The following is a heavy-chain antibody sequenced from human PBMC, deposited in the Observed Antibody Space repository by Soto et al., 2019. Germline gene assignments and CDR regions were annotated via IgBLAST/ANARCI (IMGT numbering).Heavy chain of an antibody. CDR3: VRVSPGWNFDY. CDR2: IRPWNGDA. Sequence: QVRLVQSGAEVQKPGASVKVSCKAPRDFFKEQDYLHWLREAPGQGLEWTGWIRPWNGDATYAQKFQGRLTLSRDMSIDTMYFDLTSLTSDDTAVYYCVRVSPGWNFDYWGQGTLLTVSS. CDR1: RDFFKEQDY. D-gene: IGHD6-19*01. J-gene: IGHJ4*02. V-gene: IGHV1-2*02.